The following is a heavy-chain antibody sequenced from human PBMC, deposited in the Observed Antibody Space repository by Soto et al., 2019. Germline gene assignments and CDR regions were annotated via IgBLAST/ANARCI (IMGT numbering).Heavy chain of an antibody. Sequence: PGGSLRLSCAASRFTFSSYAMAWIRQAPGKGLEWVSSITSDGVNTYYADSMKGRFTISRDNSKNTVYLQINSLRAEDTAVYYCSKSGDGYWGQGTLVTVSS. CDR1: RFTFSSYA. J-gene: IGHJ4*02. CDR3: SKSGDGY. CDR2: ITSDGVNT. V-gene: IGHV3-23*01. D-gene: IGHD3-10*01.